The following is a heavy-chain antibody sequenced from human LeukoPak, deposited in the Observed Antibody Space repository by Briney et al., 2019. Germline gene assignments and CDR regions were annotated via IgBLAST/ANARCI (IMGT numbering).Heavy chain of an antibody. Sequence: GGSLRLSCAASGFTFSSYAMSWVRQAPGKGLEWVSAISGSGGSTYYADSVKGRFTISRDNSKNTLYLQMNSLRAEDTAVYYCAKGVVPAASTYYYYYYGMDVWGKGATVTVSS. CDR2: ISGSGGST. CDR3: AKGVVPAASTYYYYYYGMDV. CDR1: GFTFSSYA. D-gene: IGHD2-2*01. J-gene: IGHJ6*04. V-gene: IGHV3-23*01.